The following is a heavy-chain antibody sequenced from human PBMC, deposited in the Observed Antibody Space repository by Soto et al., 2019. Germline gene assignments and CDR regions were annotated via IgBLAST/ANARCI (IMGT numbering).Heavy chain of an antibody. V-gene: IGHV3-43*01. CDR2: ISWDGGST. CDR1: GFAFDDYG. CDR3: AKGLAVDGTYYYGMDV. Sequence: GGALSLLGAAAGFAFDDYGMHWVRQAPGKGLEWVSLISWDGGSTYYADSVKGRFTISRDNSKNSLYLQMNSLRTEDTALYYCAKGLAVDGTYYYGMDVWGQGTTVTVSS. J-gene: IGHJ6*02. D-gene: IGHD6-19*01.